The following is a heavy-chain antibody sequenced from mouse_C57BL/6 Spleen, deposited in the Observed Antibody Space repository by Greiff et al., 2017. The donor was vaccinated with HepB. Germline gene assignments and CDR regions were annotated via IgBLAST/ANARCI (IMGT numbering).Heavy chain of an antibody. CDR1: GFTFSSYT. Sequence: EVMLVESGGGLVKPGGSLKLSCAASGFTFSSYTMSWVRQTPEKRLEWVATISGGGGNTYYPDSVKGRFTISRDNAKNTLYLQMSSLRSEDTALYYCARPDYYGSTWFAYWGQGTLVTVSA. V-gene: IGHV5-9*01. J-gene: IGHJ3*01. CDR2: ISGGGGNT. D-gene: IGHD1-1*01. CDR3: ARPDYYGSTWFAY.